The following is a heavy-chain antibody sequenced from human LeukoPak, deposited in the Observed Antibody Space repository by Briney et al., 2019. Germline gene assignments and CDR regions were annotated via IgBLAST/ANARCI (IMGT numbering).Heavy chain of an antibody. CDR2: IWYDGSNK. CDR3: AKAAGTGTNWFDP. J-gene: IGHJ5*02. CDR1: GFTFSSYG. V-gene: IGHV3-33*06. D-gene: IGHD1-7*01. Sequence: GGSLRLSCAASGFTFSSYGMQWVRQAPGKGLEWVAVIWYDGSNKYYADSVKGRFTISRDNSKNTLYLQMNSLRAEDTAVYYCAKAAGTGTNWFDPWGQGTLVTVSS.